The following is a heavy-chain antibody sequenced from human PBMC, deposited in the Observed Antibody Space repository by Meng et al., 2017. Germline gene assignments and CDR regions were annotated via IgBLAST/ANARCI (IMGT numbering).Heavy chain of an antibody. J-gene: IGHJ5*02. CDR1: VGSFSGYY. Sequence: VQPDHGVVEPSEPPEPLCLACAVYVGSFSGYYWGWHRPPPGMGREWIGEINHSGNTNHTPSLKGRVTISVDASKFQFSLNLISVTAADTAVYSCSRRRGGSSDWFDPWGQGTLVTVSS. CDR3: SRRRGGSSDWFDP. D-gene: IGHD6-6*01. CDR2: INHSGNT. V-gene: IGHV4-34*01.